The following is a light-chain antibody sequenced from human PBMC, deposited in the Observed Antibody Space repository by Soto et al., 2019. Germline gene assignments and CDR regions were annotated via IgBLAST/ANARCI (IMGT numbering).Light chain of an antibody. CDR3: QVWDITTDHYV. CDR2: YDS. CDR1: NIGSKR. J-gene: IGLJ1*01. Sequence: SYELTQPPSVSVAPEKTARITCGGNNIGSKRVHWYRQKPGQAPVLDIYYDSDRPSGIPERFSGSNSGNTATLTISRVEAGDEADYYCQVWDITTDHYVFGTGTKLTVL. V-gene: IGLV3-21*04.